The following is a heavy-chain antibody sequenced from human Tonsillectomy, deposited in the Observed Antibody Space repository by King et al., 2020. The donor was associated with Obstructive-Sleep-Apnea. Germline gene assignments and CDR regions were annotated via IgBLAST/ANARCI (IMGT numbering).Heavy chain of an antibody. D-gene: IGHD3-10*01. V-gene: IGHV3-30*02. CDR2: IRYDGSNK. J-gene: IGHJ6*02. CDR1: GFTFSSYG. Sequence: VQLVESGGGVVQPGGSLRLSCAASGFTFSSYGMHWVRQAPGKGLEWVAFIRYDGSNKYYADSVKGRFTISRDNSKNTLYLQMNSLRAEDTAVYYCAKTSINYDGSGSYYTRYYYYGMDVWGQGTTVTVSS. CDR3: AKTSINYDGSGSYYTRYYYYGMDV.